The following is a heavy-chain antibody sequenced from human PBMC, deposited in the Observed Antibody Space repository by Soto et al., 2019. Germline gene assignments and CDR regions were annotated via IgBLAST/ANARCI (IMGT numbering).Heavy chain of an antibody. CDR1: GGSINSGGYC. CDR2: ISYGGST. V-gene: IGHV4-31*03. D-gene: IGHD5-18*01. CDR3: SRGILV. Sequence: QVQLQESGPGLVKPSQTLSLTCTVSGGSINSGGYCWSWIRQHPGKGLDWIGCISYGGSTSYIPSLKGRVTIPVDTSKNQFSLKLTSVTAADTAVYYCSRGILVWGQGALISVSS. J-gene: IGHJ4*02.